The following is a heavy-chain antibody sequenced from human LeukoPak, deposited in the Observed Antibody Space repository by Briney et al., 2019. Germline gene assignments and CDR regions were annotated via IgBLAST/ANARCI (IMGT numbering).Heavy chain of an antibody. CDR3: ARGRALGSYDSRGGYFDY. Sequence: GASVKVSCKASGGTFSSYAISWVRQAPGQGLEWMGGIIPIFGTANYAQKFQGRVTITADESTSTAYMELSSLRSEDTAVYYCARGRALGSYDSRGGYFDYWGQGTLVTVS. CDR1: GGTFSSYA. D-gene: IGHD3-22*01. J-gene: IGHJ4*02. CDR2: IIPIFGTA. V-gene: IGHV1-69*13.